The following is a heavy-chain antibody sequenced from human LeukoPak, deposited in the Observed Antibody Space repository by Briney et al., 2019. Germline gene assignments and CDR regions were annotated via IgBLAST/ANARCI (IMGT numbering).Heavy chain of an antibody. CDR1: GLTVSGYA. CDR3: VRDLIRGGSGGCLNY. J-gene: IGHJ4*02. Sequence: PGGSLRLSCAASGLTVSGYAMHWVRQAPGKGLEWVAIISHDGSKKDYADSVKGRFTVSRDSSKNTVYLEMNSLRGDDTALYYCVRDLIRGGSGGCLNYWGQGTLVTVSS. D-gene: IGHD3-10*01. V-gene: IGHV3-30*04. CDR2: ISHDGSKK.